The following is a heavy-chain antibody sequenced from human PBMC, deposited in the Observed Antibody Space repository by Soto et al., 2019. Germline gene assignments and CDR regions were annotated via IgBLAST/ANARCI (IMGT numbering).Heavy chain of an antibody. D-gene: IGHD6-19*01. CDR3: AMLGGWSGGSRGMDV. J-gene: IGHJ6*02. Sequence: EVQLVESGGGLVQPGGSLRLSCAASGLIFSDYHMDWVRQAPGKGLEWVCRIRRKANSYTTEYAASVKGRFTISRDASKNSLYLQMNSLKSEDTAVCYCAMLGGWSGGSRGMDVWGQGSRVTVSS. CDR2: IRRKANSYTT. CDR1: GLIFSDYH. V-gene: IGHV3-72*01.